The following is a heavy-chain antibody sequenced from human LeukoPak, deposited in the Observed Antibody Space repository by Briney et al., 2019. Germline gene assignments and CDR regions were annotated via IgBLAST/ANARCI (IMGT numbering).Heavy chain of an antibody. CDR1: GFTFSDYY. CDR3: AELGITMIGGV. CDR2: ISSSGSTI. J-gene: IGHJ6*04. V-gene: IGHV3-11*04. D-gene: IGHD3-10*02. Sequence: GGSLRLSCAASGFTFSDYYMNWVRQAPGKGLEWVSYISSSGSTIYYADSAKGRFTISRDNAKNSLYLQMNSLRAEDTAVYYCAELGITMIGGVWGKGTTVTISS.